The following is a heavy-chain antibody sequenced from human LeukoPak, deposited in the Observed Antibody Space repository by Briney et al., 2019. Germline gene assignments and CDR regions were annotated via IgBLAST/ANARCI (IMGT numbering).Heavy chain of an antibody. D-gene: IGHD2-15*01. CDR2: INHSGGT. CDR3: ARGQRDIVVVVAALGGYYFDY. Sequence: SETLSLTCAVYGGSFSGYYWSWIRQPPGKGLEWIGEINHSGGTNYNPSLTSRVTISVDTSRNQFSLKLSSVTAADTAVYYCARGQRDIVVVVAALGGYYFDYWGQGTLVTVSS. J-gene: IGHJ4*02. CDR1: GGSFSGYY. V-gene: IGHV4-34*01.